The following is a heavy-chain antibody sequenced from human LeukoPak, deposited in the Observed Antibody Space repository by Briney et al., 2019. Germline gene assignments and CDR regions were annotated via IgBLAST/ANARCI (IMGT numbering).Heavy chain of an antibody. J-gene: IGHJ6*03. CDR1: GYTFTSYD. V-gene: IGHV1-8*01. D-gene: IGHD3-3*01. Sequence: GASVKVSCKASGYTFTSYDINWVRQATGQGLEWMGWMNPNSGNTGYAQKFQGRVTMTRNTSISTTYMELSSLRSEDTAVYYCARGVREYYDFWSGRFTYYYMDVWGKGTTVTVSS. CDR3: ARGVREYYDFWSGRFTYYYMDV. CDR2: MNPNSGNT.